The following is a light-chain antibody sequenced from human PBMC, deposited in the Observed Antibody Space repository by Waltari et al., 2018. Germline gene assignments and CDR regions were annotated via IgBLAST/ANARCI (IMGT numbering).Light chain of an antibody. V-gene: IGKV1-12*01. CDR3: QQYYSPPLT. J-gene: IGKJ4*01. CDR1: EDVSTW. CDR2: AAS. Sequence: DIQMTQSPSSVSASVGDRVTITCRASEDVSTWLAWYQQKPGKVPQLLIFAASVLRTGVSSRFTGSGSGTDFTLTISSLQAEDVAVYYCQQYYSPPLTFGGGTKVEIK.